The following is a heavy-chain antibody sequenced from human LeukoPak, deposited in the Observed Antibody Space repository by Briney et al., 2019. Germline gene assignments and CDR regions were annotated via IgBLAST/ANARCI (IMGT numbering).Heavy chain of an antibody. CDR2: INHSGST. D-gene: IGHD2-2*01. V-gene: IGHV4-34*01. Sequence: SETLSLTCAVYGGSFRGYYWSWIRQPPGKGLEWIGEINHSGSTNYNPSLKGRVTISLDTSMKKFSLKLNSVTAADTAVYYRASTERCSTTCPLDYWGQGTLVTVSS. CDR3: ASTERCSTTCPLDY. J-gene: IGHJ4*02. CDR1: GGSFRGYY.